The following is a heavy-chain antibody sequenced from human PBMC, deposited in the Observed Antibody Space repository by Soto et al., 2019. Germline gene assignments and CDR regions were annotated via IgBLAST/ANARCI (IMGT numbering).Heavy chain of an antibody. CDR3: ARGTRDIVVVVAATRYYYYMDV. Sequence: GGSLRLSCAASGFTFRSYAMSWVRQAPGKGLEWVSAISGSGGSTYYADSVKGRFTISRDNSKNTLYLQMNSLRAEDTAVYYCARGTRDIVVVVAATRYYYYMDVWGKGTTVTVSS. J-gene: IGHJ6*03. D-gene: IGHD2-15*01. CDR2: ISGSGGST. V-gene: IGHV3-23*01. CDR1: GFTFRSYA.